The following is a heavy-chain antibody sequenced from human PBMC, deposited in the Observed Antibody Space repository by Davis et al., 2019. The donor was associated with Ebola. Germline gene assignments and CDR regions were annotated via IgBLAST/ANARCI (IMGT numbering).Heavy chain of an antibody. D-gene: IGHD3-22*01. J-gene: IGHJ4*02. Sequence: SETLSLTCSVSGDSISSGSYYWSWIRQPAGKGLEWIGHIYTSGTTNYNPSLKSRVSISADTSKNQFSLKLTSVTAADTAMYFCARDRQDSRAYGFWGQGTLVTVSS. CDR2: IYTSGTT. CDR3: ARDRQDSRAYGF. V-gene: IGHV4-61*09. CDR1: GDSISSGSYY.